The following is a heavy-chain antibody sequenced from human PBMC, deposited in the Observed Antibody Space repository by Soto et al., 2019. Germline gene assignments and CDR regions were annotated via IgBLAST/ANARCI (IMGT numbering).Heavy chain of an antibody. J-gene: IGHJ5*02. CDR3: ARHSAAWFDP. CDR1: GGSVSSGSYY. Sequence: QVQLQESGPGLVKPSETLSLTCTVSGGSVSSGSYYWGWIRQPPGKGLEWIGYIYHSGSTNYNPSLMSRVTISVDTSKNLFSLSLTSVTAADTAVYYCARHSAAWFDPWSQGTLVTVAS. V-gene: IGHV4-61*01. D-gene: IGHD4-4*01. CDR2: IYHSGST.